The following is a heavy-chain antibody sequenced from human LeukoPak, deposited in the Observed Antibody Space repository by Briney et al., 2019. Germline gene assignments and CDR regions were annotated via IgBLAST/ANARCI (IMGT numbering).Heavy chain of an antibody. CDR3: ARVASSVLDY. V-gene: IGHV4-34*01. Sequence: SETLPLTCAVYGGSFSGYYWTWIRQPPGKGLEWIGEINHRGSTNYNPSLKSRVTISVDTSKSQFSLKLSSVTAADTATYYCARVASSVLDYWGQGTLVTVSS. J-gene: IGHJ4*02. CDR2: INHRGST. CDR1: GGSFSGYY. D-gene: IGHD6-19*01.